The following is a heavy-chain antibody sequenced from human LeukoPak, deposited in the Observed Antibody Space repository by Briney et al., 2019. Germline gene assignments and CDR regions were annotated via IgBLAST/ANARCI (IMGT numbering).Heavy chain of an antibody. CDR2: IYHSGST. CDR1: GCSISRHF. CDR3: ARGPPGAYYGSGSYSYYMDV. J-gene: IGHJ6*03. Sequence: AWTLSLTCRVSGCSISRHFCSWIRQPRGKGLDWIGYIYHSGSTNYNPSLNSRVTISVDTSKPPFSLTLSSVTAADTAVYSCARGPPGAYYGSGSYSYYMDVWGNGTTVTVSS. V-gene: IGHV4-59*11. D-gene: IGHD3-10*01.